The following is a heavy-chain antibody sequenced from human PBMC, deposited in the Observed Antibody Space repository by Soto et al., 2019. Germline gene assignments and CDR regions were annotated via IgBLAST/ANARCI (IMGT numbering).Heavy chain of an antibody. J-gene: IGHJ6*02. CDR1: GGSISSYY. D-gene: IGHD2-15*01. CDR3: ARLRRYCSGGSWCYYYGMDV. CDR2: IYYSGST. Sequence: TLSLTCTVSGGSISSYYWSWIRQPPGKGLEWIGYIYYSGSTNYNPSLKSRVTISVDTSKNQFSLKLSSVTAADTAVYYCARLRRYCSGGSWCYYYGMDVWGQGTTVTVSS. V-gene: IGHV4-59*08.